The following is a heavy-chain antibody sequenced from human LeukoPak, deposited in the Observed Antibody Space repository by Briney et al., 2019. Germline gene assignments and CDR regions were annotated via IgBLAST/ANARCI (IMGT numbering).Heavy chain of an antibody. CDR3: AREDSYYFDC. Sequence: GRSLRLSCAVSGLTFSSYSMKWVRHAPRKGLEWVSSISSSSSYIYYADSVKGRFTISRDNAKNSLYLQMNSLRAEDTAVYYCAREDSYYFDCWGQGTLVTVSS. J-gene: IGHJ4*02. CDR2: ISSSSSYI. V-gene: IGHV3-21*01. CDR1: GLTFSSYS.